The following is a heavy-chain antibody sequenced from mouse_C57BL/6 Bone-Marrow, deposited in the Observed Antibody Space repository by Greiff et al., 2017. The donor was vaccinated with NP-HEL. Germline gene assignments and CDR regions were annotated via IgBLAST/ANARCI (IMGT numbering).Heavy chain of an antibody. V-gene: IGHV1-42*01. CDR2: INPSTGGT. CDR3: AGDYYGSSPWFAY. J-gene: IGHJ3*01. CDR1: GYSFTGYY. D-gene: IGHD1-1*01. Sequence: EVKLQESGPELVKPGASVKISCKASGYSFTGYYMNWVKQSPEKSLEWIGEINPSTGGTTYNQKFKAKATLTVDKSSSTAYMQLKSLTSEDSAVYYCAGDYYGSSPWFAYWGQGTLVTVSA.